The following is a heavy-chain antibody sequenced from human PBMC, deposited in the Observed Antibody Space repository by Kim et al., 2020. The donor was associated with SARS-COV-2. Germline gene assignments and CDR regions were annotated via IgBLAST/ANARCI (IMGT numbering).Heavy chain of an antibody. CDR2: IYYSGST. J-gene: IGHJ4*02. D-gene: IGHD2-21*02. CDR1: GGSISSSSYY. V-gene: IGHV4-39*01. CDR3: ARGRDCGGDCFEIDY. Sequence: SETLSLTCTVSGGSISSSSYYWGWIRQPPGKGLEWIGSIYYSGSTYYNPSLKSRVTISVDTSKNQFSLKLSSVTAADTAVYYCARGRDCGGDCFEIDYWGQGTLVTVSS.